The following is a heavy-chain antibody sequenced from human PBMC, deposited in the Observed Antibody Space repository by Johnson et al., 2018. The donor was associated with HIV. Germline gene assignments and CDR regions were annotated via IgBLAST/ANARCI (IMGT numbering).Heavy chain of an antibody. J-gene: IGHJ3*02. D-gene: IGHD3-10*01. V-gene: IGHV3-66*01. CDR2: ISSSGRT. Sequence: VQLVESGGGLVQPGGSLRLSCVASDSTFSSYWMTWVRQAPGRGLEWVSYISSSGRTYYADSVKGRFTISRDNSKNTLYLQMNSLRAEDTAVYYCASPDYERYYGAFDIWGQGTMVTVSS. CDR1: DSTFSSYW. CDR3: ASPDYERYYGAFDI.